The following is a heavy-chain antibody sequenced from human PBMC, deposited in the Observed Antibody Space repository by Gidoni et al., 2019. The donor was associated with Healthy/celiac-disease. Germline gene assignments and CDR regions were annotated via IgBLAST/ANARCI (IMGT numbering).Heavy chain of an antibody. CDR2: ISWNSGSI. Sequence: EVQLVESGGGLVQPGRSLRLSCAASGFTFDDYAMHWVRQAPGKGLEWVSGISWNSGSIGYADSVKGRFTISRDNAKNSLYLQMNSLRAEDTALYYCAKDTYAVAGGRLGYWGQGTLVTVSS. D-gene: IGHD6-19*01. CDR1: GFTFDDYA. V-gene: IGHV3-9*01. CDR3: AKDTYAVAGGRLGY. J-gene: IGHJ4*02.